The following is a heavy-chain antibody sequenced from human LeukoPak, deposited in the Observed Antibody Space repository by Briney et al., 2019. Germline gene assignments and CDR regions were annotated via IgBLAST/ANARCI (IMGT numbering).Heavy chain of an antibody. J-gene: IGHJ4*02. CDR3: ARDAPGNTALDY. D-gene: IGHD5-18*01. Sequence: QPGGSLTLSCAASGFTFVSYWMHWVRQAPGKGLVWVSRINGYGSSTDFADSVKGRFTISRDNAKNTLYLQMNSLRAEDTAVYYCARDAPGNTALDYWGQGTLVTVSS. V-gene: IGHV3-74*01. CDR1: GFTFVSYW. CDR2: INGYGSST.